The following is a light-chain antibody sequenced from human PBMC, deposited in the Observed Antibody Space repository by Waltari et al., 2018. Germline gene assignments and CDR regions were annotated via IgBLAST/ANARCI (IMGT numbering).Light chain of an antibody. CDR1: SSDSGGYNY. J-gene: IGLJ2*01. CDR2: DVS. V-gene: IGLV2-14*01. Sequence: SALTQPDSVSGSPGQSFTISCSGISSDSGGYNYVSWYQQHPGEAPKVIIYDVSNRPSGVSNRFSGSKSGSSASLTISGLQAEDEADYYCSSFTSSTTGIFGGGTKLTVL. CDR3: SSFTSSTTGI.